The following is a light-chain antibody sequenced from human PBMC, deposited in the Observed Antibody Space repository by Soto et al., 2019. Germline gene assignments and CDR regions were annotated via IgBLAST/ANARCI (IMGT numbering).Light chain of an antibody. CDR3: QQYGRSRWT. CDR1: QSVSSSY. V-gene: IGKV3-20*01. CDR2: GAS. J-gene: IGKJ1*01. Sequence: EIVLTQSPGTLSLSPGDRATLSCRASQSVSSSYLAWYQQKPGQAPRLLIYGASSRATGIPDRLSGSGSGTDFTLTISRLDPEDFAVYFYQQYGRSRWTSCRGTMVYSK.